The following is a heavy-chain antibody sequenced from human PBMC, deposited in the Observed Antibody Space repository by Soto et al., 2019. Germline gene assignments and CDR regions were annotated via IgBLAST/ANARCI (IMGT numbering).Heavy chain of an antibody. D-gene: IGHD3-9*01. CDR3: ARASPRGRDFDWLLFPLGY. CDR1: GFIFDDYG. Sequence: PGGSLRLSCAASGFIFDDYGMNWVRQVPGKGLEWVAGINWNGRSRGYADSVKGRFTISRDNAKNSLYLQLNSLRVEDTAFYYCARASPRGRDFDWLLFPLGYWGQGTLVTVSS. CDR2: INWNGRSR. V-gene: IGHV3-20*04. J-gene: IGHJ4*02.